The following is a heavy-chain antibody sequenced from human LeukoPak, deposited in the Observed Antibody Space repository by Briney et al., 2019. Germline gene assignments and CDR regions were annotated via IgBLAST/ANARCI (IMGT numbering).Heavy chain of an antibody. J-gene: IGHJ6*02. D-gene: IGHD3-22*01. CDR3: ARHAYYYDSSGYYYGYYYGMDV. Sequence: GGSLRLSCAASGFTFSDYYMSWIRQAPGKGLEWVSYISSSGSTIYYADSVKGRFTISRDYAKNSLYLQMNSLRAEDTAVYYCARHAYYYDSSGYYYGYYYGMDVWGQGTTVTVSS. CDR2: ISSSGSTI. V-gene: IGHV3-11*01. CDR1: GFTFSDYY.